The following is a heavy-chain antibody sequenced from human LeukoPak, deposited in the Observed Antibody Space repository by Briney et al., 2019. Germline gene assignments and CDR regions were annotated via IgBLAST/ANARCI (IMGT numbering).Heavy chain of an antibody. Sequence: GGSLTLSCAASGFTFSDFEMHWVRQAPGRGLEWVSYTNSRGTTIYYAGSVRGRFTISRDNAKKSVYLQMNSLRDEDTALYYCVREEGSTGYFFDNWGQGTLVTVSS. CDR3: VREEGSTGYFFDN. V-gene: IGHV3-48*03. D-gene: IGHD3-22*01. CDR1: GFTFSDFE. J-gene: IGHJ4*02. CDR2: TNSRGTTI.